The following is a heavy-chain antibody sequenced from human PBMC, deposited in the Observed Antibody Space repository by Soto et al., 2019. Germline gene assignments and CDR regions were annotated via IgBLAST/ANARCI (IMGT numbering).Heavy chain of an antibody. CDR1: GGTFNNYV. CDR3: AGRCDSTSCLEQFDY. CDR2: IIPIFGTA. V-gene: IGHV1-69*06. D-gene: IGHD2-2*01. Sequence: SVKVSCKASGGTFNNYVINWVRQAPGQGLEWMGGIIPIFGTANYAQKFQGRVTITADKSTSTAYMELNSLRSEDTAVYYCAGRCDSTSCLEQFDYWGQGTLVTVSS. J-gene: IGHJ4*02.